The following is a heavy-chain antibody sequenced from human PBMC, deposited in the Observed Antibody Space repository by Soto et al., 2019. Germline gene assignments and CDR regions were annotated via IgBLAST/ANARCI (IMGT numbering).Heavy chain of an antibody. J-gene: IGHJ4*02. CDR1: GGSFNSGGYY. CDR2: IDHSGYT. V-gene: IGHV4-31*03. CDR3: ARKQAGFFYGIDY. Sequence: PSETLSLTCTVSGGSFNSGGYYWSWTRQHPGKGLEWLGYIDHSGYTFYNPSLQSRIILSMDTSKNQFSLKLSSATAADTAVYFCARKQAGFFYGIDYWGQGTLVTV. D-gene: IGHD3-3*01.